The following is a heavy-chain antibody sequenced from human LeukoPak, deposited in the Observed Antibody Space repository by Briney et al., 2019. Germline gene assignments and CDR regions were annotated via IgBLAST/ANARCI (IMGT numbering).Heavy chain of an antibody. CDR2: ISAYNAYT. CDR3: ARDVLHRIHYDSSAYYPGSSY. CDR1: GYTFTSYG. Sequence: ASVKVSCKASGYTFTSYGITWVRQAPGQGLEWMGWISAYNAYTYYAQKLQGRVTMTTDTSTSTAYMELRSLRSDDTAVYYCARDVLHRIHYDSSAYYPGSSYWGQGTLVTVSS. J-gene: IGHJ4*02. D-gene: IGHD3-22*01. V-gene: IGHV1-18*01.